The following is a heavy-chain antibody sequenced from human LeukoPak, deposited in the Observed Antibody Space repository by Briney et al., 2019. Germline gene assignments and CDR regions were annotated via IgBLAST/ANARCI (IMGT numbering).Heavy chain of an antibody. D-gene: IGHD2-21*01. Sequence: ANXKQDGSEKYYVASVNGRFTISRDNAKNSLYLQMNSLRAEDTAVYYCARGQLWWSANDAFDIWGQGTMVTVSS. V-gene: IGHV3-7*01. CDR3: ARGQLWWSANDAFDI. J-gene: IGHJ3*02. CDR2: XKQDGSEK.